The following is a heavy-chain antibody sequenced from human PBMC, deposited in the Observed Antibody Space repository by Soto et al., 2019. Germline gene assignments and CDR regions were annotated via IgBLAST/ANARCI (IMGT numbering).Heavy chain of an antibody. J-gene: IGHJ4*02. D-gene: IGHD4-17*01. CDR1: GFSFSSYS. V-gene: IGHV3-21*01. Sequence: EVQLVESGGGLVKPGGSLRLSCAASGFSFSSYSMNWVRQAPGKGLEWVSSISSSGTYIYYADSVRGRFTISRDNAKNSLYLQMNSLRAEETAVYYCARDYGDDALGGSYFDYWGQGILVTVSS. CDR3: ARDYGDDALGGSYFDY. CDR2: ISSSGTYI.